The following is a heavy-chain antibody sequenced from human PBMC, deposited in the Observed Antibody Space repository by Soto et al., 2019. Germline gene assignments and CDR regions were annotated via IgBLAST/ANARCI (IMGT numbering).Heavy chain of an antibody. V-gene: IGHV3-33*01. CDR3: ASGPFSSWPYDY. J-gene: IGHJ4*02. CDR2: IWYDGSNK. Sequence: SLRLSCAASGFTFSSYGMHWVRQAPGKGLEWVAVIWYDGSNKYYADSVKGRFTISRDNSKNTLYLQMNSLRAEDTAVYYCASGPFSSWPYDYWGQGTLVTVSS. CDR1: GFTFSSYG. D-gene: IGHD6-13*01.